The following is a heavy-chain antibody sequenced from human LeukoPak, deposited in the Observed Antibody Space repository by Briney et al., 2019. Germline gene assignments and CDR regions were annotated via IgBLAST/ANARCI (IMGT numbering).Heavy chain of an antibody. J-gene: IGHJ4*02. Sequence: ASVKVSCKASGYTFTSYDINWVRQATGQGLEWMGWMNPNSGNTGYAQKFQGRVTITRNTSISTAYMELSSLRSEDTAVYYCATDPRIAAALTGYWGQGTLVTVSS. CDR1: GYTFTSYD. CDR2: MNPNSGNT. CDR3: ATDPRIAAALTGY. D-gene: IGHD6-13*01. V-gene: IGHV1-8*03.